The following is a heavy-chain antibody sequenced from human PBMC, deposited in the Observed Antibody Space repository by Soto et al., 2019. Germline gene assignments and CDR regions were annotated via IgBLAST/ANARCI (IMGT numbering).Heavy chain of an antibody. V-gene: IGHV3-33*01. D-gene: IGHD3-10*01. J-gene: IGHJ4*02. Sequence: GGSLRLSCAASGFNFINYGMHWVRQAPGKGLEWVAIIWYDGSNKYYADSVKGRFTISRDNSKNTVYLQMNSLRAEDTAMYYWAAGEPLHYRGQGTLVTVSS. CDR1: GFNFINYG. CDR2: IWYDGSNK. CDR3: AAGEPLHY.